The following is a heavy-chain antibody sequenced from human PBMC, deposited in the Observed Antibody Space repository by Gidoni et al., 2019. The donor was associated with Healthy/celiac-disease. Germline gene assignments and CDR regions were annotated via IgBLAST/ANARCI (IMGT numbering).Heavy chain of an antibody. Sequence: QAPGKGLEWVGRIKSKTDGGTTDYAAPVKGRFTISRDDSKNTLYLQMNSLKTEDTAVYYCTTWYYYDSSGWDYWGQGTLVTVSS. V-gene: IGHV3-15*01. D-gene: IGHD3-22*01. CDR2: IKSKTDGGTT. CDR3: TTWYYYDSSGWDY. J-gene: IGHJ4*02.